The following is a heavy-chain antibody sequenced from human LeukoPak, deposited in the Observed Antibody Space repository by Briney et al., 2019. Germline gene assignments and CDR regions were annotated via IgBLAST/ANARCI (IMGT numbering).Heavy chain of an antibody. CDR1: GGSTSSYY. CDR3: ARVGGDSYCSSTSCYHYFDY. D-gene: IGHD2-2*01. CDR2: IYYSGST. V-gene: IGHV4-59*01. J-gene: IGHJ4*02. Sequence: SETLSLTCTVSGGSTSSYYWSWIRQPPGKGLEWIGYIYYSGSTNYNPSLKSRVTISVDTSKNQFSLKLSSVTAADTAVYYCARVGGDSYCSSTSCYHYFDYWGQGTLVTVSS.